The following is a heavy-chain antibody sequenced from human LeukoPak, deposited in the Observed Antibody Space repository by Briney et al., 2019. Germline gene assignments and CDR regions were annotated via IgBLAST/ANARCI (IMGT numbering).Heavy chain of an antibody. D-gene: IGHD3-10*01. CDR2: INTNTGNP. Sequence: GASVKVSCKASGYTFTSYAMNWVRQAPGQGLEWMGWINTNTGNPTYAQGFTGRFVFSLDTSVSTAYLQISSLKAEDTAVYYCARDLLLWFGERRPLDAFDIWGQGTMVTVSS. V-gene: IGHV7-4-1*02. J-gene: IGHJ3*02. CDR1: GYTFTSYA. CDR3: ARDLLLWFGERRPLDAFDI.